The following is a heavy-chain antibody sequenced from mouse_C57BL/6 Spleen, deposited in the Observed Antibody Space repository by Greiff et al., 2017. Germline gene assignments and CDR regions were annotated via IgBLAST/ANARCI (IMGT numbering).Heavy chain of an antibody. CDR2: ISDGGSYT. Sequence: EVKLMESGGGLVKPGGSLKLSCAASGFTFSSYAMSWVRQTPEKRLEWVATISDGGSYTYYPDNVKGRFTISRDNAKNNLYLQMSHLKSEDTAMYYCARAYDGYFAYWGQGTLVTVSA. CDR3: ARAYDGYFAY. CDR1: GFTFSSYA. V-gene: IGHV5-4*03. D-gene: IGHD2-3*01. J-gene: IGHJ3*01.